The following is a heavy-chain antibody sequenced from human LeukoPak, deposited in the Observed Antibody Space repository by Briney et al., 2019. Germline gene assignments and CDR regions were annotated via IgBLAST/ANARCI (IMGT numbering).Heavy chain of an antibody. CDR2: IYYSGST. Sequence: SGTLSLACAVSGGSISSSNWWSWVRQPPGKGLEWIGSIYYSGSTYYNPSLKSRVTISVDTSKNQFSLKLNSVTAADTAIYYCAAESERWLLRSWGQGTLVTVSS. CDR3: AAESERWLLRS. D-gene: IGHD6-19*01. CDR1: GGSISSSNW. J-gene: IGHJ4*02. V-gene: IGHV4-4*02.